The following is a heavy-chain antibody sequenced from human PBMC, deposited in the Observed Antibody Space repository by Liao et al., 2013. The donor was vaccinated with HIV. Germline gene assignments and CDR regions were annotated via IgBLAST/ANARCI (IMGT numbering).Heavy chain of an antibody. J-gene: IGHJ4*02. D-gene: IGHD3-10*01. CDR3: AREDRGDSPLYFDY. Sequence: QLQLQESGPGLVKASETLSLTCTVPGGSISSSRYYWGWIRQPPGKGLEWIGSIYYSGSTYYNPSLKSRVTISVDTSKNQFSLKLSSVTAADTAVYYCAREDRGDSPLYFDYWGQGTLVTVSS. V-gene: IGHV4-39*07. CDR2: IYYSGST. CDR1: GGSISSSRYY.